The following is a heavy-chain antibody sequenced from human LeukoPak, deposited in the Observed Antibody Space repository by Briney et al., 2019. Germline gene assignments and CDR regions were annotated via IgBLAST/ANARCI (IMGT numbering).Heavy chain of an antibody. CDR1: GGSISSSSYY. J-gene: IGHJ4*02. D-gene: IGHD5-12*01. V-gene: IGHV4-39*01. CDR3: ASGYSGYGGWGFDY. CDR2: IYYSGST. Sequence: PSETLSLTYTVSGGSISSSSYYWGWIRQPPGKGLEWIGSIYYSGSTYYNPSLKSRVTISVDTSKNQFSLKLSSVTAADTAVYYCASGYSGYGGWGFDYWGQGTLVTVSS.